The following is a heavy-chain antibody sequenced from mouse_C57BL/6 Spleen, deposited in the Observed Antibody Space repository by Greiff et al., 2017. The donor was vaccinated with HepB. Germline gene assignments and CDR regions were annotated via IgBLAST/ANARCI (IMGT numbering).Heavy chain of an antibody. J-gene: IGHJ1*03. CDR2: ISSGSSTI. V-gene: IGHV5-17*01. CDR1: GFTFSDYG. Sequence: EVNVVESGGGLVKPGGSLKLSCAASGFTFSDYGMHWVRQAPEKGLEWVAYISSGSSTIYYADTVKGRFTISRDNAKNTLFLQMTSLRSEDTAMYYCATIYYDSYWYFDVWGTGTTVTVSS. CDR3: ATIYYDSYWYFDV. D-gene: IGHD2-4*01.